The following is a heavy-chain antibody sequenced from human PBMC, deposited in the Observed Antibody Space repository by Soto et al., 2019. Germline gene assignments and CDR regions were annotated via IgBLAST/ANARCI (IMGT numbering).Heavy chain of an antibody. CDR3: ARGWYYDFWSGYYLSGDNWLDP. CDR2: MNPNSGNT. D-gene: IGHD3-3*01. J-gene: IGHJ5*02. V-gene: IGHV1-8*01. CDR1: GYTFTSYD. Sequence: ASVKVSCKASGYTFTSYDINWVRQATGQGLEWMGWMNPNSGNTGYAQKFQGRVTMTRNTSISTAYMELSSLRSEDTAVYYCARGWYYDFWSGYYLSGDNWLDPWGQGTLVTVSS.